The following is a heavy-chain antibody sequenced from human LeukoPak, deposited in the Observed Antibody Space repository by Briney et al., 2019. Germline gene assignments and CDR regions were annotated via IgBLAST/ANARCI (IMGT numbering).Heavy chain of an antibody. Sequence: QPGGSLRLSCAASGFTVSSNYMSWVRQAPGKGLEWVSVIYSGGSTYYADSVKGRFTISRDNSKNTLYLQMNSLRAEDTAVYYCARGVVVPAAMRYGNWFDPWGQGTLVTVSS. CDR1: GFTVSSNY. V-gene: IGHV3-66*02. J-gene: IGHJ5*02. CDR2: IYSGGST. CDR3: ARGVVVPAAMRYGNWFDP. D-gene: IGHD2-2*01.